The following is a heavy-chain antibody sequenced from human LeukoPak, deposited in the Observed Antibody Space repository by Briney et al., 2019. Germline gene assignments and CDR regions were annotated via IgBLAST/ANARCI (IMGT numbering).Heavy chain of an antibody. D-gene: IGHD5-18*01. J-gene: IGHJ6*03. CDR2: IHYSGST. CDR1: GGSVSSYY. CDR3: ARTTEGGYTYGYFYYYYMDV. V-gene: IGHV4-59*02. Sequence: SETLSLTCTVSGGSVSSYYWSWIRQPPGKGLEWIRDIHYSGSTNYNPSLKSRVTISVDTSKNQFSLKLSSVTAADTAVYYCARTTEGGYTYGYFYYYYMDVWGKGTTVTISS.